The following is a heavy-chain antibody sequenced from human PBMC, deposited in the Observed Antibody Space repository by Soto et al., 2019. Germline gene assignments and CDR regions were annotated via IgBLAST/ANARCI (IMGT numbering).Heavy chain of an antibody. CDR3: ARSRQQLVVPYAIDY. CDR1: GGTFSSYA. CDR2: IIPIFGTA. J-gene: IGHJ4*02. Sequence: SVKVSCKASGGTFSSYAISWVRQAPGQGLEWMGGIIPIFGTANYAQKFQGRVTITADESTSTAYMELSSLRSEDTAVYYCARSRQQLVVPYAIDYWGEGTLVTVSS. D-gene: IGHD2-2*01. V-gene: IGHV1-69*13.